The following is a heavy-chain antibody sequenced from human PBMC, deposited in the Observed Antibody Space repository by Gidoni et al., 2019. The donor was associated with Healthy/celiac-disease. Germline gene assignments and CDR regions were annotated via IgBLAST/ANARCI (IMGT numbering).Heavy chain of an antibody. Sequence: QVQLVQSGAAVKKPGASVKVSCKASGCTFSSYAISWVRPSHGQGLEWMGGIIPIFGTANYAQTCLGRVTSTANKNTSTAYMEMSSLRSEDPAVYYCAWGPHCSGGSCYSGGVPRSFYYYGMDVWGQGTTVTVSS. J-gene: IGHJ6*02. CDR1: GCTFSSYA. CDR2: IIPIFGTA. CDR3: AWGPHCSGGSCYSGGVPRSFYYYGMDV. V-gene: IGHV1-69*06. D-gene: IGHD2-15*01.